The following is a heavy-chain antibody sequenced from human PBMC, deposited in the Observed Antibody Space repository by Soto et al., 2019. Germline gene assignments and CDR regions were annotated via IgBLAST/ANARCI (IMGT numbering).Heavy chain of an antibody. CDR3: AKNRQFRSYYESAGHYDN. Sequence: EVELLGSGGGLVQPGGSLSISCVASGFTFKNYDMRWIRQAPGKGLEWVSGISGSGGVTYYADSVKGRFTISRDNSKNTLYLQMNSLRAEDTAIYYCAKNRQFRSYYESAGHYDNWGQGTLVTVSS. CDR2: ISGSGGVT. CDR1: GFTFKNYD. J-gene: IGHJ4*02. D-gene: IGHD3-10*01. V-gene: IGHV3-23*01.